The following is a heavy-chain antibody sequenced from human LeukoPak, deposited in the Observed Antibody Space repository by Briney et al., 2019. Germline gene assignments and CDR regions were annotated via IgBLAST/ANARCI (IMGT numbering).Heavy chain of an antibody. CDR2: IYYSGST. CDR1: GGSISSSSYY. D-gene: IGHD6-13*01. Sequence: SETLSLTCTVSGGSISSSSYYWGWIRQPPGKGLEWNGSIYYSGSTYYNPSLKSRVTISVDTSKNQFSLKLSSVTAADTAVYYCARDIAEGAFDIWGQGTMVTVSS. V-gene: IGHV4-39*07. CDR3: ARDIAEGAFDI. J-gene: IGHJ3*02.